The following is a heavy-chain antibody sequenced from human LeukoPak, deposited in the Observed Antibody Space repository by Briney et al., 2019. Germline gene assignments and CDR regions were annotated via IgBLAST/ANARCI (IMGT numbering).Heavy chain of an antibody. Sequence: GGSLRLSCAASGFTFSNYDMHWVRQATGKGLEWVSAIGTAGDTYYPGSGKGRFTISRENAKNSLYLQMNSLKAGDTAVYYCARGRMVRGVIITPFDYWGQGTLVTVSS. D-gene: IGHD3-10*01. CDR1: GFTFSNYD. J-gene: IGHJ4*02. CDR2: IGTAGDT. V-gene: IGHV3-13*01. CDR3: ARGRMVRGVIITPFDY.